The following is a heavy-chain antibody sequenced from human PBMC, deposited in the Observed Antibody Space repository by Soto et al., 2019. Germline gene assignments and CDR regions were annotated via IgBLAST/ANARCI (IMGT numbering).Heavy chain of an antibody. CDR2: IKSKTDGGTT. Sequence: RGSLRLSCAASGFTFINAWISFGGHSPGKGREWVGSIKSKTDGGTTDYAAPVKGRFTISRDDSKNTLYLQMNRLKTEDTAVYYCTTDDGGLGQIDYWGQGTLVTVSS. J-gene: IGHJ4*02. CDR3: TTDDGGLGQIDY. V-gene: IGHV3-15*01. CDR1: GFTFINAW. D-gene: IGHD3-16*01.